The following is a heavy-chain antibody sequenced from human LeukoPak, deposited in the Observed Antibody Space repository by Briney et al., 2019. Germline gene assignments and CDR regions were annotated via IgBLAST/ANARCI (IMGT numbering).Heavy chain of an antibody. CDR2: IDPDGSST. CDR3: AREDYSNYAPYFDY. CDR1: GFTVSSNY. J-gene: IGHJ4*02. D-gene: IGHD4-11*01. V-gene: IGHV3-74*01. Sequence: GGSLRLSCAASGFTVSSNYMHWVRQAPGKGLVWVSRIDPDGSSTNYADSVKGRFTISRDNAKNTLYLQLNSLRAEDTAVYYCAREDYSNYAPYFDYWGQGTLVTVSS.